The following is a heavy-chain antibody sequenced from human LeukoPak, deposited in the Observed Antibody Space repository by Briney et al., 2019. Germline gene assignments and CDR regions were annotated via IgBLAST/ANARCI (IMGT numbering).Heavy chain of an antibody. J-gene: IGHJ4*02. CDR2: INLDGSER. D-gene: IGHD6-13*01. Sequence: GGSLRLSCAAPGFTFSGHSMTWVRQAPGKGLEWVANINLDGSERFYVDFVKGRFTISRDNADNSMYLQMNSLRAEDTAVYYCGRVIAGAIDYWGQGTLVTVSS. CDR1: GFTFSGHS. V-gene: IGHV3-7*01. CDR3: GRVIAGAIDY.